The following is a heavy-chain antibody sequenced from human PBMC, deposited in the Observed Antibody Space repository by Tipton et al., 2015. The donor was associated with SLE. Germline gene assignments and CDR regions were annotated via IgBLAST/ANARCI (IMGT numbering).Heavy chain of an antibody. D-gene: IGHD6-13*01. CDR3: ARAGIAAAYGMDV. CDR2: IYTSGST. J-gene: IGHJ6*02. CDR1: GGSFSGYY. Sequence: TLFLTCAVYGGSFSGYYWSWIRQPPGKGLEWIGHIYTSGSTNYNPSLKSRVTISVDTSKNQFSLKLSSVTAADTAVYYCARAGIAAAYGMDVWGQGTTVTVSS. V-gene: IGHV4-4*08.